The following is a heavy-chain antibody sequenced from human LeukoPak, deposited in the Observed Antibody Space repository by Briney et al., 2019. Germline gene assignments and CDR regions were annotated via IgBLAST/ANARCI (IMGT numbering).Heavy chain of an antibody. J-gene: IGHJ4*02. V-gene: IGHV3-74*01. CDR3: ARPGGIPGY. CDR1: GFTLSSYW. CDR2: INTDGSST. D-gene: IGHD2-2*01. Sequence: GGSLRLSCAASGFTLSSYWMHWLRQAPGKGLVWVSRINTDGSSTNYADSVKGRFTVSRDNAKNTVYLQMNSLRAEDTAVYYCARPGGIPGYWGQGTLVTVSS.